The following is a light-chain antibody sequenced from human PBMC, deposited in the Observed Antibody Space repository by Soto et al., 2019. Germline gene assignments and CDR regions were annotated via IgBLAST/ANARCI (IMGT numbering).Light chain of an antibody. Sequence: EIVLTQAPATLSLSQGERATLSCRASQSINNYLGWYQQKPGQAPRVLIYGASSRATGIPDRFSGSGSGADFPLTISRLEPEDFAVYYCQQYGSSGTFGQGTKVDI. CDR1: QSINNY. CDR2: GAS. V-gene: IGKV3-20*01. CDR3: QQYGSSGT. J-gene: IGKJ1*01.